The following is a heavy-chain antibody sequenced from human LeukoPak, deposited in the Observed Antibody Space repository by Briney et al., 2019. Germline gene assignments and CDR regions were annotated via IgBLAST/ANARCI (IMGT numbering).Heavy chain of an antibody. CDR2: IHLSGRT. D-gene: IGHD2-8*01. CDR1: GGSITTTNW. J-gene: IGHJ4*02. Sequence: SETLSLTCGASGGSITTTNWWSWVRQPPGQGLEWIGEIHLSGRTNYNPSLNSRVTLALDTSKNHLSLSLTSVTAADTAVYYCSRENGAFSPFGYWGQGTLVTVSS. CDR3: SRENGAFSPFGY. V-gene: IGHV4-4*02.